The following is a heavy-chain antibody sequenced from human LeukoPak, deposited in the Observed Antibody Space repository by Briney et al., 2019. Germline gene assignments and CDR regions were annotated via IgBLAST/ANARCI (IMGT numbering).Heavy chain of an antibody. CDR1: GFTFDDYA. V-gene: IGHV3-23*01. CDR3: AKERQTGDYFTSDY. D-gene: IGHD4-17*01. J-gene: IGHJ4*02. CDR2: INNRGSST. Sequence: GGSLRLSCAASGFTFDDYAMHWVRQAPGEGLEWLSAINNRGSSTYYAGSVKDRFTISRDNSENTLYLQMNSLTVDDTAVYFCAKERQTGDYFTSDYWGQGTLVTVSS.